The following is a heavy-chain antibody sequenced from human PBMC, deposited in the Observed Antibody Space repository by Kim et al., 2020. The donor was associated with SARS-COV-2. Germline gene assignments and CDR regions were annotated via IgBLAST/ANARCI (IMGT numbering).Heavy chain of an antibody. V-gene: IGHV4-34*01. J-gene: IGHJ4*02. Sequence: YTPSLKSRVPLSVDTSKNQFSLKLSSVTAADTAVYYCARSGRSKSPHFDYWGQGTLVTVSS. CDR3: ARSGRSKSPHFDY. D-gene: IGHD1-26*01.